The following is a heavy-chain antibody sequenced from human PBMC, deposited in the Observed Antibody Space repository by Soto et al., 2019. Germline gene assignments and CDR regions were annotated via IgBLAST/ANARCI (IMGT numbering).Heavy chain of an antibody. CDR3: TRARDGYPHGFGY. CDR1: GFTFSGSA. D-gene: IGHD3-16*01. CDR2: IRSKANSYAT. V-gene: IGHV3-73*01. Sequence: LRRSCSASGFTFSGSAMHWVRQASGKGLEWVGRIRSKANSYATAYAASVKGRFTISRDDSKNTAYLQMNSLKTEDTAVYYCTRARDGYPHGFGYWGQGTLVTVSS. J-gene: IGHJ4*02.